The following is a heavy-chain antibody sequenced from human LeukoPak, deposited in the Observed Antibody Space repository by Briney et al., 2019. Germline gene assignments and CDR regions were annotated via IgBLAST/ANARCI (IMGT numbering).Heavy chain of an antibody. CDR2: ISSSSYI. CDR3: ARARTNYYDSSGYFVYFDY. V-gene: IGHV3-21*01. D-gene: IGHD3-22*01. Sequence: GGSLRLSCAASGYTFSSYSMNWVRQAPGKGLEWVSSISSSSYIYYADSVKGRFTISRDNAKNSLYLQMNSLRAEDTAVYYCARARTNYYDSSGYFVYFDYWGQGTLVTVSS. CDR1: GYTFSSYS. J-gene: IGHJ4*02.